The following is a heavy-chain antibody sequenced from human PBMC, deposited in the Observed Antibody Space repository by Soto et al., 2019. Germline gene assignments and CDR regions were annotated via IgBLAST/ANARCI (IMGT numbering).Heavy chain of an antibody. CDR2: INHSGST. V-gene: IGHV4-34*01. J-gene: IGHJ5*02. CDR1: GGSFSGYY. CDR3: ARGRSRIVGAGRWFDP. Sequence: SETLSLTCAVYGGSFSGYYWSWIRQPPGKGLEWIGEINHSGSTNYNPSLKSRVTISVDTSKNQFSLKLSSVTAADTAVYYCARGRSRIVGAGRWFDPWGQGTLVTAPQ. D-gene: IGHD1-26*01.